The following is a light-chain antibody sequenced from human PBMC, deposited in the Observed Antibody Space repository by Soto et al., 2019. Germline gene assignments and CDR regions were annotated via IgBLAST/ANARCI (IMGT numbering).Light chain of an antibody. CDR3: AAWDDSLNVVV. J-gene: IGLJ2*01. CDR1: SSNIGSNT. V-gene: IGLV1-44*01. CDR2: SNN. Sequence: QAVVTQPPSASGTPGQRVTISCSGSSSNIGSNTVNWYQQLPGTAPKLLIYSNNQRPSGVPDRFSGSKSGTSASLAISGLQSEDEADYYCAAWDDSLNVVVFGGRTKLTVL.